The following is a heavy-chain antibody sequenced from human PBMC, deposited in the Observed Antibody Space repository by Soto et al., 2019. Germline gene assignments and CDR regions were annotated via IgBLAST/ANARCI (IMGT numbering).Heavy chain of an antibody. V-gene: IGHV3-30-3*01. J-gene: IGHJ4*02. D-gene: IGHD6-19*01. Sequence: QVQLVESGGGVVQPGRSLRLSCAASGFTFSSYAMHWVRQAPGKGLEWVAVISYDGSNKYYADSVKGRFTISRDNSKNTLYPQMNSLSAEDTAGYYCASASNGWYYDYWGQGTLVTVSS. CDR2: ISYDGSNK. CDR1: GFTFSSYA. CDR3: ASASNGWYYDY.